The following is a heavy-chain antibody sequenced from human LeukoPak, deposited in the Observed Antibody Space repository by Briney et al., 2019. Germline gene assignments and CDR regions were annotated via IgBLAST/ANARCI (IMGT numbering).Heavy chain of an antibody. CDR3: AKDLPYSSGWYGDY. Sequence: PGRSLRLSCAASGFTFDDYAMHWVRQAPGKGLEWVSAISGSGGSTYYADSVKGRFTISRDNSKNTLYLQMNSLRAEDTAVYYCAKDLPYSSGWYGDYWGQGTLVTVSS. CDR1: GFTFDDYA. D-gene: IGHD6-19*01. CDR2: ISGSGGST. J-gene: IGHJ4*02. V-gene: IGHV3-23*01.